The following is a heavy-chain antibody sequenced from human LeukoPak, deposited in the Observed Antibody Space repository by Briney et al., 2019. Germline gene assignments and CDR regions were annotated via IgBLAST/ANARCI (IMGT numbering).Heavy chain of an antibody. J-gene: IGHJ6*03. V-gene: IGHV4-34*01. CDR1: GGSFTGYY. Sequence: SETLSLTCALYGGSFTGYYWRWIRQPPGKGLEWIGEINHSGSTKYNPSPKSRVTISVDTSKNQFSLKLSSVTAADTAVYYCAIGRSNPSPYYYYMDVWGKGTTVTVSS. CDR3: AIGRSNPSPYYYYMDV. CDR2: INHSGST. D-gene: IGHD1-26*01.